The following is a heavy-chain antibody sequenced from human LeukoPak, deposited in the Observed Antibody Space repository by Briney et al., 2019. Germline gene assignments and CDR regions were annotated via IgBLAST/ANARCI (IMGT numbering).Heavy chain of an antibody. CDR2: INPNSGGT. V-gene: IGHV1-2*02. Sequence: ASVKVSCKASGYTFTGYYMHWVRQAPGQGLEWMGWINPNSGGTNYAQKFQGRVTMTRDTSISTAYMELSRLRSDDTAVYYCAALGYCSGGSCYSDYWGQGTLVTVSS. D-gene: IGHD2-15*01. J-gene: IGHJ4*02. CDR1: GYTFTGYY. CDR3: AALGYCSGGSCYSDY.